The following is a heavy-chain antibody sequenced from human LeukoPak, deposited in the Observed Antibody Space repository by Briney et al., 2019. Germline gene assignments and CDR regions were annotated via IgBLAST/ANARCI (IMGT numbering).Heavy chain of an antibody. CDR1: GGSISSYY. D-gene: IGHD1-1*01. J-gene: IGHJ4*02. V-gene: IGHV4-59*01. CDR2: IYYSGST. Sequence: SETLSLTCTVSGGSISSYYWGWIRQPPGKGLEWIGYIYYSGSTNYNPSLKSRVTISVDTSKNQFSLKLSSVTAADTAVYYCARVKGGNWNRHYFDYWGQGTLVTVSS. CDR3: ARVKGGNWNRHYFDY.